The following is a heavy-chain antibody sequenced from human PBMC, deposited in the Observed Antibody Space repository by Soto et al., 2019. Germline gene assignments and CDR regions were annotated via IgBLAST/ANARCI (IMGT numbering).Heavy chain of an antibody. J-gene: IGHJ6*02. CDR3: ARGIACCGGDCLVDYYYGMDV. Sequence: GGSLRLSCAASGFTFSSYGMHWVRQAPGKGLEWVAVIWYDGSNKYYADSVKGRFTISRDNSKNTLYLQMNSLRAEDTAVYYCARGIACCGGDCLVDYYYGMDVWGQGTTVTVSS. CDR2: IWYDGSNK. CDR1: GFTFSSYG. V-gene: IGHV3-33*01. D-gene: IGHD2-21*02.